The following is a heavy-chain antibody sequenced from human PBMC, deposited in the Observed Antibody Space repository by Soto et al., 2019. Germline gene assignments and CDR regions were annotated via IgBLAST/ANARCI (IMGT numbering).Heavy chain of an antibody. D-gene: IGHD1-1*01. V-gene: IGHV4-31*03. CDR1: GGSISTVGHY. Sequence: RSETLSRTCRVSGGSISTVGHYWSWIRQPPGKGLEWIGSIYHTGSTYYSKSLRSRLTMSVDTSKSQFSLRLSSVTAADTAVYYCARATGTLRSRNCDYWGQGSLVTVSS. CDR2: IYHTGST. CDR3: ARATGTLRSRNCDY. J-gene: IGHJ4*02.